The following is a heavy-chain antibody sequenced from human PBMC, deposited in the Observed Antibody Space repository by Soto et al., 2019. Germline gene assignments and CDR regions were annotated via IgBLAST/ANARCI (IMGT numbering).Heavy chain of an antibody. J-gene: IGHJ3*02. CDR1: GGSISSVNYF. CDR3: VREVMEPATSDAFDI. D-gene: IGHD1-26*01. Sequence: SETLSLTCSVSGGSISSVNYFWSWIRQPPGKGPEWIGYIYYSGSTYYNPSLKSRVTISVDTSKNQFSLKLSSVTAADTAVYFCVREVMEPATSDAFDIWGQGTMVTVSS. CDR2: IYYSGST. V-gene: IGHV4-30-4*01.